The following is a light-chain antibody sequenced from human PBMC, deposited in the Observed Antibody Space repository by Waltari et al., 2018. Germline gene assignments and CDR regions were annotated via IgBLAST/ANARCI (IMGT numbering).Light chain of an antibody. Sequence: EIVLTQYPGTLSLSPGERATLACRASQSVGRYLAWYQQKPGQAPRLLIYDTSRRATGIPDRFSGSGSGTDFSLTISRLEPEDFAVYYCQHYLRLPATFGQGTKVEI. J-gene: IGKJ1*01. CDR1: QSVGRY. CDR2: DTS. CDR3: QHYLRLPAT. V-gene: IGKV3-20*01.